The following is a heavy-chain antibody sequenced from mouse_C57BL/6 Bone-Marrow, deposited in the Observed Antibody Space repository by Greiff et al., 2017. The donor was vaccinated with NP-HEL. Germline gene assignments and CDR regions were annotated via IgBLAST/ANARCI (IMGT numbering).Heavy chain of an antibody. Sequence: EVKLVESGGGLVKPGGSLKLSCAASGFTFSSYAMSWVRQTPEKRLEWVATISDGGSYTYYPDNVKGRFTISRGNAKNNLYLQMSHLKSEDTAMYYCARDPAQASAYWGQGTLVTVSA. V-gene: IGHV5-4*01. CDR2: ISDGGSYT. J-gene: IGHJ3*01. D-gene: IGHD3-2*02. CDR3: ARDPAQASAY. CDR1: GFTFSSYA.